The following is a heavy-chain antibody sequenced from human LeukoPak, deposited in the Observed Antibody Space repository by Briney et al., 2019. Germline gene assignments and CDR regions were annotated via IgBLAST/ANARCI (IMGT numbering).Heavy chain of an antibody. Sequence: GGSLRLSCAASGFTVSSNYMSWVRQAPGKGLEWVSVILGGGSTYYADSVKGRFTISRDNSKNTLYLQMNSLRAEDTAVYYCARGYSSGWFDYWGQGTLVTVSS. V-gene: IGHV3-53*01. CDR2: ILGGGST. J-gene: IGHJ4*02. CDR3: ARGYSSGWFDY. D-gene: IGHD6-19*01. CDR1: GFTVSSNY.